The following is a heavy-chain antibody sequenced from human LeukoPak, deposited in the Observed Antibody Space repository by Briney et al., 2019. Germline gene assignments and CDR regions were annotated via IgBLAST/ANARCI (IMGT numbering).Heavy chain of an antibody. Sequence: GGSLRLSCAASGFTFSSYSMNWVRQAPGKGLEWVSYISSSSTIYYADSVKGRFTISRDNAKNSLYLQMNSLRAEDTAVYYCARAALEWPSYEDYWGQGTLVTVSS. CDR1: GFTFSSYS. D-gene: IGHD3-3*01. J-gene: IGHJ4*02. CDR2: ISSSSTI. CDR3: ARAALEWPSYEDY. V-gene: IGHV3-48*01.